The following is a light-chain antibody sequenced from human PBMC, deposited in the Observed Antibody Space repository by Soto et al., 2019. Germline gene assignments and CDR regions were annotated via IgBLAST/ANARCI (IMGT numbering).Light chain of an antibody. J-gene: IGLJ1*01. CDR3: SSYTSGSTLYV. CDR2: EVS. V-gene: IGLV2-14*01. CDR1: SSDVGGYNY. Sequence: QSVLTQPASVSGSPGQSITISCTGTSSDVGGYNYVSWYQQHPGKAPKLMIYEVSNRPSGVSNRFSGSKSGNTASLTISGLQAEDEADYYCSSYTSGSTLYVFGNGTKVTVL.